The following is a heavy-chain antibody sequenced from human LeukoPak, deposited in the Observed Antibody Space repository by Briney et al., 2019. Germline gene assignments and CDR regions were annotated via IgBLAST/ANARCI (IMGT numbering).Heavy chain of an antibody. D-gene: IGHD4-17*01. CDR3: ARDRATVSNRGFDP. CDR2: INPSSGGT. J-gene: IGHJ5*02. Sequence: ASVKVSCKASGYTFTGYYMHWVRQAPGQGLEWMGWINPSSGGTNYAQKFQGRVTMTRDTSISTAYMELSRLRSDDTAVYYCARDRATVSNRGFDPWGQGTLVTVSS. V-gene: IGHV1-2*02. CDR1: GYTFTGYY.